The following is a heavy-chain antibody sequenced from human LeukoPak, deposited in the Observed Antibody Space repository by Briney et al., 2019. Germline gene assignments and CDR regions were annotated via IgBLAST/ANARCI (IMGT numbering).Heavy chain of an antibody. CDR2: IYHSGST. CDR3: ARIYCSSTSCSNWFDP. CDR1: GYSISSGYY. V-gene: IGHV4-38-2*02. Sequence: SETLSLTCTVSGYSISSGYYWGWIRQPPGKGLEWIGSIYHSGSTYYNPSLKSRVTISVDTSKNQFSLKLSSVTAADTAVYYCARIYCSSTSCSNWFDPWGQGTLVTVSS. J-gene: IGHJ5*02. D-gene: IGHD2-2*01.